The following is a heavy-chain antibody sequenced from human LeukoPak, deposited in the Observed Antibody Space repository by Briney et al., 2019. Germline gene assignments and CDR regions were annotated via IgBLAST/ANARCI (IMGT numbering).Heavy chain of an antibody. D-gene: IGHD2-2*03. CDR1: GFTFSSYA. CDR2: ISSSGGTT. J-gene: IGHJ3*02. V-gene: IGHV3-23*01. Sequence: PGGSLRLSCAASGFTFSSYAMSWVRQAPGKGLEWVSAISSSGGTTYYADSVKGRFTISRDNSKNTLYLQMNSLRAEDTAVYYCAKDGQTWMRAFDIWGQGTMVTVPS. CDR3: AKDGQTWMRAFDI.